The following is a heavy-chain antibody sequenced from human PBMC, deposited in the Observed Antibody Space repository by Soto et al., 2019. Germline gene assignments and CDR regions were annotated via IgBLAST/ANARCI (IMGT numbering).Heavy chain of an antibody. D-gene: IGHD6-6*01. CDR3: ARDHIAVRPGWFDP. J-gene: IGHJ5*02. CDR1: GYTFTTNG. V-gene: IGHV1-18*04. CDR2: ISANNGDT. Sequence: QVQLVQSGAEVKRPGASVKVSCKSSGYTFTTNGISWVRQAPGQGLEWMGWISANNGDTNYAPNLQGRVTMTTDAATSTAYMELRSLRPDDTAVYYCARDHIAVRPGWFDPWGQGTLVTVSS.